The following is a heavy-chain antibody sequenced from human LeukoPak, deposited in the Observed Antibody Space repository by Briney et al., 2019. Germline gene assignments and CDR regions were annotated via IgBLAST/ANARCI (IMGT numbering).Heavy chain of an antibody. CDR1: GGSISSGDYY. V-gene: IGHV4-30-4*01. D-gene: IGHD3-22*01. CDR3: ARGRITMITYFDY. CDR2: IYYSERT. Sequence: PSQTLSLTCTVSGGSISSGDYYWSWIRQPPGKGLEWIGYIYYSERTYYNPSLKSRVTISVDTSKSQFSLKLSSVTAADTAVYYCARGRITMITYFDYWGQGTLVTVSS. J-gene: IGHJ4*02.